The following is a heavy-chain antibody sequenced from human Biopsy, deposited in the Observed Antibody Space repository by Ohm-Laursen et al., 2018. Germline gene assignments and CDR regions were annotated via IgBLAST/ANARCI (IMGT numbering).Heavy chain of an antibody. CDR2: ISSSSDNI. D-gene: IGHD3-10*01. CDR1: GFTLSSYS. V-gene: IGHV3-21*01. CDR3: ARSRGSSGIATIYYYGMDV. Sequence: SLRLSCAASGFTLSSYSMNWVRQTPGKGLEWVSTISSSSDNIYYVDSVKSRFTISRDNAKNSLYLQMNSLRAEDTAVYYRARSRGSSGIATIYYYGMDVRGQGTTVTVSS. J-gene: IGHJ6*02.